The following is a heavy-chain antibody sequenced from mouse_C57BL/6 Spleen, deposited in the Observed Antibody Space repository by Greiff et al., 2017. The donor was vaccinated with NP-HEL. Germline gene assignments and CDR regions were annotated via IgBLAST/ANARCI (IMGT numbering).Heavy chain of an antibody. CDR2: IDPSDSYT. CDR1: GYTFTSYW. CDR3: ASYSNYPGWYFDV. V-gene: IGHV1-69*01. J-gene: IGHJ1*03. Sequence: QVQLQQPGAELVMPGASVKLSCKASGYTFTSYWMHWVKQRPGQGLEWIGEIDPSDSYTNYNQKFKGKSTLTVDKSSSTAYMQLSSLTSEDSAVYYCASYSNYPGWYFDVWGTGTTVTVSS. D-gene: IGHD2-5*01.